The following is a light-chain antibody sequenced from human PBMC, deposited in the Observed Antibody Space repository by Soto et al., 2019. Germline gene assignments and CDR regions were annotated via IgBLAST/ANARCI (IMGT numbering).Light chain of an antibody. CDR1: QSISSW. J-gene: IGKJ4*01. CDR2: KAS. CDR3: QQCYSFPLT. Sequence: DIQMTQSPSTLSASVGDRVTITCRASQSISSWLAWYQQKPGKAPKLLIYKASTLESGVPSRFSGGGSGTDFTLTISSLQPDDFATYYCQQCYSFPLTFGGGTRVEIK. V-gene: IGKV1-5*03.